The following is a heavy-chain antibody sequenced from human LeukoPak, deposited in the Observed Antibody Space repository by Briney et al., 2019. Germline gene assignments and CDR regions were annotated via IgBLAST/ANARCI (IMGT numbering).Heavy chain of an antibody. Sequence: GASVKVSCKASGYTFTVYGFSWVRQAPGQGLAWMGWISAYNGKTDYAQELQDRVTMTTDTSTSTAYMELRSLRSDDTAVYYCARAVGGKIDAFHIWGQGTVVTVSS. CDR3: ARAVGGKIDAFHI. J-gene: IGHJ3*02. CDR1: GYTFTVYG. CDR2: ISAYNGKT. V-gene: IGHV1-18*01. D-gene: IGHD6-19*01.